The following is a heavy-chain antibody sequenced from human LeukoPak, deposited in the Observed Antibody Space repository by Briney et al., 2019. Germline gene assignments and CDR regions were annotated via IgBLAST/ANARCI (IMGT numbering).Heavy chain of an antibody. Sequence: GGSLRLSCAASGFTFSSYGMHWVRQAPGKGLEWVAFIRYDGSNKYYADSVKGRFTISRDNSKNTLYLQMNSLRAEDTAVYYCAREELGMVYFDYWGQGTLVTVSS. CDR1: GFTFSSYG. CDR3: AREELGMVYFDY. CDR2: IRYDGSNK. D-gene: IGHD7-27*01. V-gene: IGHV3-30*02. J-gene: IGHJ4*02.